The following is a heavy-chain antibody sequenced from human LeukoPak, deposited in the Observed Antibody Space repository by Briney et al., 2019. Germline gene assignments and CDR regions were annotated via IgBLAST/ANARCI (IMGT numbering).Heavy chain of an antibody. J-gene: IGHJ6*04. CDR3: ARAATQEIYGDYPNPYYYYYGMDV. CDR1: VGSISSYY. CDR2: IYYSGST. Sequence: SETLSLTCTVSVGSISSYYWSWIRQPPGKGLEWIGYIYYSGSTNYNPYLKSRVTISVDTSKNQFSLKLSSVTAADTAVYYCARAATQEIYGDYPNPYYYYYGMDVWGKGTTVTVSS. V-gene: IGHV4-59*01. D-gene: IGHD4-17*01.